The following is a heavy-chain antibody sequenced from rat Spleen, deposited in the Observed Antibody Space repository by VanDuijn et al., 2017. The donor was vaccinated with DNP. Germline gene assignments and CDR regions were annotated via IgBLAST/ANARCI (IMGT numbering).Heavy chain of an antibody. J-gene: IGHJ4*01. CDR1: GFIFSDYA. CDR2: ISYDGASA. CDR3: ARHRTIMPYYYAMDA. V-gene: IGHV5-17*01. Sequence: EVQLVESGGGLVQPGRSPKLSCAASGFIFSDYAMAWVRQVPKKGLEWVATISYDGASAYYRDSVKGRFTISRDNAQSTLYLQMDSLRSEDTATYYCARHRTIMPYYYAMDAWGQGASVTVSS. D-gene: IGHD1-12*01.